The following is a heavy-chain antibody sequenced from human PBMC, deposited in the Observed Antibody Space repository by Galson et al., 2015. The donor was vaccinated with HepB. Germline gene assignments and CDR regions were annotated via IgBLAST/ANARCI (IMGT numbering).Heavy chain of an antibody. V-gene: IGHV3-23*01. Sequence: SLRLSCAASGFTFSDYSMNWVRQAPGKGLEWVSSISGSGESTYFADSVKGRFTISRDNSKNTLYLQMNSLRNDDTAVYYCAKDRRDAPAATRPDCWGQGTLVTVSS. CDR1: GFTFSDYS. CDR3: AKDRRDAPAATRPDC. D-gene: IGHD2-2*01. J-gene: IGHJ4*02. CDR2: ISGSGEST.